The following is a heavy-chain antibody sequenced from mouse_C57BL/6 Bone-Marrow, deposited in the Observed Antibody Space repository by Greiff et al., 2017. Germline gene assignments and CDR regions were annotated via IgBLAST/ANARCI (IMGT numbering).Heavy chain of an antibody. CDR2: IGAGGSYT. CDR3: ARMCYWYFDV. Sequence: EVQLVESGGGLVKPGGSLKLSCAASGFTFSSYAMSWVRQTPEKRLEWVATIGAGGSYTYYPANVKGRVTISRDNAKNNLYLQISRLKSEDTAMYYCARMCYWYFDVWGTGTTVPVSA. V-gene: IGHV5-4*01. J-gene: IGHJ1*03. CDR1: GFTFSSYA.